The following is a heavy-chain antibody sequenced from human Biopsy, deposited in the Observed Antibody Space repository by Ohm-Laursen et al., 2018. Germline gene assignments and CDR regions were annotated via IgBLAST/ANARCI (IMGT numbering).Heavy chain of an antibody. CDR3: AKDGYYDILTGPPSDY. D-gene: IGHD3-9*01. CDR2: ISYDGSGE. V-gene: IGHV3-30*18. Sequence: SLRLSCAASGFTFTSYAMHWVRQAPGKGLEWVAVISYDGSGEYYADSLQGRFIISRDNAENSLYLQMNSLRAEDTALYYCAKDGYYDILTGPPSDYWGQGTLVTVSS. J-gene: IGHJ4*02. CDR1: GFTFTSYA.